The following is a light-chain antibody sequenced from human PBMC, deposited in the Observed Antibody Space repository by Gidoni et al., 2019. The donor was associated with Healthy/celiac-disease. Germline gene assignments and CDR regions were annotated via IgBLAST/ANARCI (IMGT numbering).Light chain of an antibody. Sequence: SYVLTQPPSVSVAPGQTARVSCGGDNIGGKTVHWYQQRPGQAPVLVVYDDTDRLSGIPERFSGSNSGHTATLTISRVEAGDEADYYCQVLDARSDPPVVFGGGTKLTVL. V-gene: IGLV3-21*02. J-gene: IGLJ3*02. CDR1: NIGGKT. CDR3: QVLDARSDPPVV. CDR2: DDT.